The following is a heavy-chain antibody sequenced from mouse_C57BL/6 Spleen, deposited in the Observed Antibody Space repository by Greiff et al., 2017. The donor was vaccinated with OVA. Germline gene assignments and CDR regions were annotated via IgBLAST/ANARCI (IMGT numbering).Heavy chain of an antibody. V-gene: IGHV5-17*01. D-gene: IGHD3-1*01. Sequence: EVQVVESGGGLVKPGGSLKLSCAASGFTFSDYGMHWVRQAPEKGLEWVAYISSGSSTIYYADTVKGRFTISRDNAKNTLFLQMTSLRSEDTAMYYCATAGLYYYAMDYWGQGTSVTVSS. J-gene: IGHJ4*01. CDR3: ATAGLYYYAMDY. CDR2: ISSGSSTI. CDR1: GFTFSDYG.